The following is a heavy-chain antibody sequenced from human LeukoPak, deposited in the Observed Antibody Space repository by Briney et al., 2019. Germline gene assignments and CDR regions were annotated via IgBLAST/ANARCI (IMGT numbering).Heavy chain of an antibody. J-gene: IGHJ4*02. V-gene: IGHV4-38-2*01. D-gene: IGHD6-19*01. CDR1: GYSISSGYY. CDR2: IYHSGST. Sequence: SETLSLTCAVSGYSISSGYYWGWIRQPPGRGLEWIGSIYHSGSTYYNPSLKSRVTILVDTSENQCSLQLRSVTAADTAVDYCARQWGGGSIAVAGTQGCFDYWGQGTLVTVSS. CDR3: ARQWGGGSIAVAGTQGCFDY.